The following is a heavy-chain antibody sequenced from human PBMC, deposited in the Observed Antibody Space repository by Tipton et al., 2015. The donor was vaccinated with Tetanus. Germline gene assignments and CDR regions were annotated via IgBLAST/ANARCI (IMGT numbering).Heavy chain of an antibody. D-gene: IGHD2-15*01. Sequence: SLRLSCAASGFIFSSYGIHWVRQAPGKGLEWVAVSWYDGTDQYYADSVKSLFTLSRDNSKNTLYLVMNSLRAEDTALYYCAREADCSGGCGVFGDFDNRVQGTQLTLS. CDR3: AREADCSGGCGVFGDFDN. J-gene: IGHJ4*02. CDR1: GFIFSSYG. CDR2: SWYDGTDQ. V-gene: IGHV3-33*01.